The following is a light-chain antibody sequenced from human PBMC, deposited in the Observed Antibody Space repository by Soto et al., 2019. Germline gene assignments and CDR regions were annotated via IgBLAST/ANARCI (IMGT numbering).Light chain of an antibody. CDR1: SSDVGSYNL. CDR2: EVS. J-gene: IGLJ2*01. CDR3: CSYAGSSTS. V-gene: IGLV2-23*02. Sequence: QSALTQPASLSGSPGRSITIPCTGTSSDVGSYNLVSWYQQHPGKAPKLMINEVSKRPSGVSNRFSGSKSGNTASLTISGHQAEDEADYYCCSYAGSSTSFGGGTKLTVI.